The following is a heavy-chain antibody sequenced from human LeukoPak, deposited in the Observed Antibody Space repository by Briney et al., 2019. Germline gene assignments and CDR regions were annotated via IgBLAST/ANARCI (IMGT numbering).Heavy chain of an antibody. CDR2: LAYDGTNQ. J-gene: IGHJ4*02. CDR1: GFTFNIYA. D-gene: IGHD5-12*01. CDR3: AKTVATGYYFDY. V-gene: IGHV3-30*04. Sequence: PGGSLRLSCAASGFTFNIYAMHWLRHAPGKGLEWVALLAYDGTNQYYADSVKGRFTISRDNAKNSLYLQMNSLRAEDTAVYYCAKTVATGYYFDYWGQGTLVTVSS.